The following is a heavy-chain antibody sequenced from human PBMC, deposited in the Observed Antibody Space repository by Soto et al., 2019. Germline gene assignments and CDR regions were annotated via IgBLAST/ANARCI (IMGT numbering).Heavy chain of an antibody. V-gene: IGHV3-30*18. CDR1: GFTFNNSG. J-gene: IGHJ6*02. CDR2: LFFDGREK. Sequence: QVQLVESGGGVVQPGRSLRLSCGASGFTFNNSGMHWVRQVPGKGLEWVAVLFFDGREKYYADSVNGRFNISRDKAKNTLYLQMNSLRIEDAAVYHCVKDRVPGAYGHYYGMDPWGQGTKVTDS. D-gene: IGHD4-17*01. CDR3: VKDRVPGAYGHYYGMDP.